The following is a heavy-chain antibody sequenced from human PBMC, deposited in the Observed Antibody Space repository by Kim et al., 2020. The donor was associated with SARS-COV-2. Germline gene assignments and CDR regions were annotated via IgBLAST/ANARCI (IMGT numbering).Heavy chain of an antibody. J-gene: IGHJ4*02. CDR2: VSIDGSST. CDR1: GFTFSNYW. D-gene: IGHD6-13*01. Sequence: GGSLRLSCAASGFTFSNYWMHWVRQAPGKGLVWVSRVSIDGSSTNYADSVKGRLTISRDNAKNTLYLQMNSLRAEDTAVYYCARGGCTSSSCYRNAFDYWGQGIRVTVSS. V-gene: IGHV3-74*01. CDR3: ARGGCTSSSCYRNAFDY.